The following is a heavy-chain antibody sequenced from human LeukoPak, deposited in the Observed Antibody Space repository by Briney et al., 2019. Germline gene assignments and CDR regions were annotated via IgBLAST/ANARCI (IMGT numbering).Heavy chain of an antibody. CDR3: ARDYYDSSGYYDY. D-gene: IGHD3-22*01. V-gene: IGHV1-3*01. CDR1: GYSFTSYA. Sequence: ASVKVSCKASGYSFTSYAMHWVRQAPGRRLEWMGWTNAGNGNTKYSQKFQGRVTITRDTSASTAYMELSSLRSEDTAVYYCARDYYDSSGYYDYWGQGTLVTVSS. CDR2: TNAGNGNT. J-gene: IGHJ4*02.